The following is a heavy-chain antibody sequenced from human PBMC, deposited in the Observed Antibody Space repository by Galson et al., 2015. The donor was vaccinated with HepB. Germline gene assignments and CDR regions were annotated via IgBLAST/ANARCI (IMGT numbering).Heavy chain of an antibody. CDR1: GFTFNDFA. J-gene: IGHJ4*02. CDR2: VNWNSGKV. Sequence: SLRLSCAASGFTFNDFAMHWVRQAPGKSLEWVSGVNWNSGKVDYADSVKGRFAISRDNAKKSLYLQMNSLRVDDTALYYCTKDIGDYGYFKWTFDSWGRGTLVTVSS. V-gene: IGHV3-9*01. D-gene: IGHD4-17*01. CDR3: TKDIGDYGYFKWTFDS.